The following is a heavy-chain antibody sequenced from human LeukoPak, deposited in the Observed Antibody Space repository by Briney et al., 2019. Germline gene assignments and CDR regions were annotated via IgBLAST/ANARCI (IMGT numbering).Heavy chain of an antibody. Sequence: GGSLRLSCAASGFTFSSYAMHWVRQAPGKGLEWVAVISYDGSNKYYADSVKGRFTISRDNSKNTLYLQMNSLRAEDTAVYYCARRFPAGGYDFWSGYSLDPAGYYYYYMDVWGKGTTVTVSS. J-gene: IGHJ6*03. CDR2: ISYDGSNK. CDR3: ARRFPAGGYDFWSGYSLDPAGYYYYYMDV. CDR1: GFTFSSYA. D-gene: IGHD3-3*01. V-gene: IGHV3-30-3*01.